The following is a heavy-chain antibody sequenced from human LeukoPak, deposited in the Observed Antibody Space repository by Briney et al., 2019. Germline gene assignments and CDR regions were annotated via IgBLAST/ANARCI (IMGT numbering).Heavy chain of an antibody. D-gene: IGHD4-17*01. Sequence: GASLRISCKGSGYTFTSYWITWVRQMPGKGLEWMGRIDPSDSYTNYSPSFQGHVTISADKSISTAYLQWSSLKASDTAMYYCARDYGAYVFDYWGQGSLVTVPS. CDR1: GYTFTSYW. V-gene: IGHV5-10-1*01. CDR2: IDPSDSYT. CDR3: ARDYGAYVFDY. J-gene: IGHJ4*02.